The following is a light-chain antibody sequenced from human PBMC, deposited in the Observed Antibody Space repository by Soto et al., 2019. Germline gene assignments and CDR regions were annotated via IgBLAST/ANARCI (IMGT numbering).Light chain of an antibody. CDR2: DAS. CDR1: QSISSW. CDR3: QQYNSYSQKT. J-gene: IGKJ1*01. V-gene: IGKV1-5*01. Sequence: DIQMTQSPSTLSASVGDRVTITCRASQSISSWLAWYQQKPGKAPKLLIYDASSLESGVPSRFSGSGSGTVFTLTISSLQPDDFATYYCQQYNSYSQKTFGQGTKVEIK.